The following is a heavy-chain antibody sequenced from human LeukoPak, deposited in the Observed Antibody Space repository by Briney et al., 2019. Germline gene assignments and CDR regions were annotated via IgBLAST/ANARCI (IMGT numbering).Heavy chain of an antibody. CDR1: GFTFSSYA. CDR3: PSSGYDY. J-gene: IGHJ4*02. CDR2: ISYDGSNK. Sequence: GGSLRLSCAASGFTFSSYAMHWVRQAPGKGLEWVAVISYDGSNKYYADSVKGRFTISRDNSKNTLYLQMNSLRAEDTAVYYCPSSGYDYWGQGTLVIVSS. D-gene: IGHD5-12*01. V-gene: IGHV3-30*04.